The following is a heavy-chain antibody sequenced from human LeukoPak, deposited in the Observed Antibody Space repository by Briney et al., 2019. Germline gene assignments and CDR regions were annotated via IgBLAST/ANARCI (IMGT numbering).Heavy chain of an antibody. CDR2: ISGGGGTT. J-gene: IGHJ4*02. Sequence: PGGSLRLSCAASGFTFSSYAMSWVRQAPGKGLEWVSGISGGGGTTYYADSVKGRFTISRDNSKNTLYLQMNSLRAEDTAVYYCAKVMRGIAVAGTSDYWGQGTLVTVSS. V-gene: IGHV3-23*01. CDR3: AKVMRGIAVAGTSDY. CDR1: GFTFSSYA. D-gene: IGHD6-19*01.